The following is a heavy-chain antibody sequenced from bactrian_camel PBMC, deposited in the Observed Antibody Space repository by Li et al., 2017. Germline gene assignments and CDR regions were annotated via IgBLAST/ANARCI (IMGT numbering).Heavy chain of an antibody. CDR3: AILAPTGQADENNY. Sequence: DVQLVESGGGSVQAGGSLRLSSAASGVTFKSYAMSWVRQVPGKGFEWVSSINSVSSIKHYADSVKGRFTITRDNAKNTVYLQMYSLKTEDTAMYYCAILAPTGQADENNYWGQGTQVTVS. J-gene: IGHJ4*01. CDR1: GVTFKSYA. V-gene: IGHV3S40*01. D-gene: IGHD3*01. CDR2: INSVSSIK.